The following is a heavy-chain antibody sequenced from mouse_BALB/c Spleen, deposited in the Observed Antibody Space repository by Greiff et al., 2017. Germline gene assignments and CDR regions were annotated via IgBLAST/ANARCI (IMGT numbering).Heavy chain of an antibody. CDR3: ARRAHYYGSSYDAMDY. CDR2: ISYSGST. CDR1: GYSITSDYA. V-gene: IGHV3-2*02. Sequence: EVQLVESGPGLVKPSQSLSLTCTVTGYSITSDYAWNWIRQFPGNKLEWMGYISYSGSTSYNPSLKSRISITRDTSKNQFFLQLNSVTTEDTATYYCARRAHYYGSSYDAMDYWGQGTSVTVSS. J-gene: IGHJ4*01. D-gene: IGHD1-1*01.